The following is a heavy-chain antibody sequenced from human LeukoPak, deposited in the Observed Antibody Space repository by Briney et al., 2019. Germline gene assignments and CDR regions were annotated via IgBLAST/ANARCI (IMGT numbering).Heavy chain of an antibody. J-gene: IGHJ4*02. D-gene: IGHD3-16*01. CDR3: TRGEYPADY. V-gene: IGHV3-15*01. CDR2: IKSKTDGGTT. CDR1: GFTFGDYS. Sequence: GGSLRLSCTASGFTFGDYSMTWFRQAPGKGLEWVGRIKSKTDGGTTDYAAPVKGRLFTISRDDSKDTLYLQMNSLKTEDTAMYYCTRGEYPADYWGQGTLVTVSS.